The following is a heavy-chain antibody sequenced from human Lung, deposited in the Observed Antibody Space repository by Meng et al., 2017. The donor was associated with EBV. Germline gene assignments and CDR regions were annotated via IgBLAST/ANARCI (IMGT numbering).Heavy chain of an antibody. D-gene: IGHD6-6*01. CDR3: ARVVAGRYNWFDP. J-gene: IGHJ5*02. V-gene: IGHV4-31*01. Sequence: QGQVQASGPGLVKPSQTLSLTCTVSGGSISSGGYYWSWIRQHPGKGLEWIGYIYYSGSTYYNPSLKSLVTISVDTSKNQFSLKLSSVTAADTAVYYCARVVAGRYNWFDPWGQGTLVTVSS. CDR2: IYYSGST. CDR1: GGSISSGGYY.